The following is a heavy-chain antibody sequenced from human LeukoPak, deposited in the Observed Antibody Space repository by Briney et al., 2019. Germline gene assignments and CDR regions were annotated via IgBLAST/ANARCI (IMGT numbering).Heavy chain of an antibody. Sequence: ASVKVSCKASGYIFTDYYLHWVRQAPGQGLEWMGWINPNSGLTNYAKRFQDRVTMTADTSVSTAYMQLTRLTSDDPAVYFCARDIVVVPAVEAEDCWGQGTLVTVTS. CDR3: ARDIVVVPAVEAEDC. V-gene: IGHV1-2*02. CDR2: INPNSGLT. CDR1: GYIFTDYY. D-gene: IGHD2-21*01. J-gene: IGHJ4*02.